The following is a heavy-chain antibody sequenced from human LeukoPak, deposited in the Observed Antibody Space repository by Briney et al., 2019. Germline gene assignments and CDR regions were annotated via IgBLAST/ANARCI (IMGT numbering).Heavy chain of an antibody. CDR2: IYPGDSDI. D-gene: IGHD6-6*01. J-gene: IGHJ4*02. V-gene: IGHV5-51*03. CDR1: GYSFTSYW. Sequence: KPGESLKISCKGSGYSFTSYWSGWVRQMPGKGLEWMGIIYPGDSDIRYSPSFQGQVTISADKSINTAYLQWSSLKASNTAMNYFASSSSSSSRFDYWGRETLVTVSS. CDR3: ASSSSSSSRFDY.